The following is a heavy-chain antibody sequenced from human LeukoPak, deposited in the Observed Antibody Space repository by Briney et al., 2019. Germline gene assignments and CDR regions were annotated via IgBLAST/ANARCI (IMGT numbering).Heavy chain of an antibody. V-gene: IGHV4-34*01. CDR3: ARGGYYDSSGHAEYYFDY. CDR2: INHSGST. Sequence: SETLSLTCAVYGGSFSGYYWSRIRQPPGKGLEWIGEINHSGSTNYNPSLKGRVTISVDTSKNQFSLKLSSVTAADTAVYYCARGGYYDSSGHAEYYFDYWGQGTLVTVSS. D-gene: IGHD3-22*01. CDR1: GGSFSGYY. J-gene: IGHJ4*02.